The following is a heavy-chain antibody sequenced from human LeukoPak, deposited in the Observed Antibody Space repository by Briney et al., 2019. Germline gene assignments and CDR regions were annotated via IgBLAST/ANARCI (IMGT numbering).Heavy chain of an antibody. CDR3: ARDRDSSSWSDY. CDR2: ISVYNGNT. J-gene: IGHJ4*02. V-gene: IGHV1-18*04. Sequence: ASVKVSCKASGYTFTSYDISWVRQAPGQGLEWMGWISVYNGNTNYAQKLQARVTMTTDTSTSTAYMELRSLRSDDTAFYYCARDRDSSSWSDYWGQGTLVTVSS. D-gene: IGHD6-13*01. CDR1: GYTFTSYD.